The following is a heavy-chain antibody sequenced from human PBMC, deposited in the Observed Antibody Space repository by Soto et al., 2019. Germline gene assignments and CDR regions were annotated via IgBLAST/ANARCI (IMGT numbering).Heavy chain of an antibody. J-gene: IGHJ5*02. CDR2: IYYSGST. V-gene: IGHV4-39*01. CDR1: GGSISSSSYY. Sequence: LSLTCTVSGGSISSSSYYWGWIRQPPGKGLEWIGSIYYSGSTYYNPSLKSRVTISVDTSKNQFSLKLSSVTAADTAVYYCASQQTPVAGPYHLNWVDPWGQGTLVTVSS. CDR3: ASQQTPVAGPYHLNWVDP. D-gene: IGHD6-19*01.